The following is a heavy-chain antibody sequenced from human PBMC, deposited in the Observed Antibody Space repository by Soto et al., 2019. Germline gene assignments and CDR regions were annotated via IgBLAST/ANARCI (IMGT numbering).Heavy chain of an antibody. V-gene: IGHV3-23*01. D-gene: IGHD3-10*01. CDR2: ISDSGGRT. Sequence: EVYLLESGGGLVQPGGSLRLSCAASGFTFSTYAMSWVRQAPGKGLEWVSTISDSGGRTYYAASVKGRFTISRDNSKNTLYLLMNSLSAEDTALYYCTKFHGSGTYYNFPDYWGQGTLVTVSS. CDR3: TKFHGSGTYYNFPDY. J-gene: IGHJ4*02. CDR1: GFTFSTYA.